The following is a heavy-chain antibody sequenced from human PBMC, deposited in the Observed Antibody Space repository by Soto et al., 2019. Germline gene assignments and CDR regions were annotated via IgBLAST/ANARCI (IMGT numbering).Heavy chain of an antibody. CDR2: IDPSDSYT. V-gene: IGHV5-10-1*01. J-gene: IGHJ6*02. Sequence: PGESMKISCKGSGYSFTSYWISWVRQMPGKGLEWMGRIDPSDSYTNYSPSFQGHVTISADKSISTTYLQWSSLKASDTAMYYCARVPTYYYYGMDVWGQGTTVTVS. CDR1: GYSFTSYW. CDR3: ARVPTYYYYGMDV.